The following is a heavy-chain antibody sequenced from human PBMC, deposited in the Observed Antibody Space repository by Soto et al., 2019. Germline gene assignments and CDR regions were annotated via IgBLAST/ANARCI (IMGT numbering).Heavy chain of an antibody. D-gene: IGHD5-12*01. CDR3: ATKINAKYYFDY. CDR1: GYSITSDYW. V-gene: IGHV4-28*01. J-gene: IGHJ4*02. Sequence: QVQLQESGPGLVKPSDTLSLTCAVSGYSITSDYWWGWIRQPPGKGLELIAYTHHSGATYYNPSLKSRVTMSVDTSKNLFSLELSSVTAVDTAMYYCATKINAKYYFDYWGQGSLVTVSS. CDR2: THHSGAT.